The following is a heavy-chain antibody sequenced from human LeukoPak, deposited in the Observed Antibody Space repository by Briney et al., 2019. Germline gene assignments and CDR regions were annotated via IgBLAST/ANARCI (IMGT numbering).Heavy chain of an antibody. CDR3: ATYCSGGSCYPGDY. V-gene: IGHV3-23*01. CDR1: GGSFSGYY. Sequence: QSSETLSLTCAVYGGSFSGYYWSWVRQAPGKGLEWVSAISGSGGSTYYADSVKGRFTISRDNSKNTLYLQMNSLRAEDTAVYYCATYCSGGSCYPGDYWGQGTLVTVSS. J-gene: IGHJ4*02. CDR2: ISGSGGST. D-gene: IGHD2-15*01.